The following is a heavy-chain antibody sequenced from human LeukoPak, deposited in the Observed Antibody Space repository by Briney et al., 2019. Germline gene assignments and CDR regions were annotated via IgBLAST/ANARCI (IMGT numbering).Heavy chain of an antibody. CDR2: IYPGDSDT. D-gene: IGHD2-8*01. Sequence: GESLKISCKGSGYSFTSYWIGWVRQMPGKGLEWMGIIYPGDSDTRYSPSFQGQVTISADKSVSTAYLQWSSLKASDTAMYYCARRRKSSCTNGVCGGYYMDVWGKGTTVTVSS. J-gene: IGHJ6*03. V-gene: IGHV5-51*01. CDR3: ARRRKSSCTNGVCGGYYMDV. CDR1: GYSFTSYW.